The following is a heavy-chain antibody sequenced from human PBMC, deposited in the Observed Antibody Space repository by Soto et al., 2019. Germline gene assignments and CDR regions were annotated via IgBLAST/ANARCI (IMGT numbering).Heavy chain of an antibody. D-gene: IGHD3-22*01. CDR2: IYYSGST. CDR1: GYSISSSNW. J-gene: IGHJ4*02. CDR3: ARSAVAITSVGYFDY. Sequence: PSETLSLTCAVSGYSISSSNWWGWIRQPPGKGLEWIGYIYYSGSTYYNPSLKSRVTMSVDTSKNQFSLKLSSVTAVGTAVYYCARSAVAITSVGYFDYWGQGTLVTVSS. V-gene: IGHV4-28*01.